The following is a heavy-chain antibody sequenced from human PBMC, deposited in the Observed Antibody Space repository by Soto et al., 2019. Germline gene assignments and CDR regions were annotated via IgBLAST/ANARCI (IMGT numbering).Heavy chain of an antibody. D-gene: IGHD4-17*01. Sequence: GGSLRLSCAASGFTFSSYWMHWVRQAPGKGLVWVSGISGGGGSTYYADSVKGRFTISRDNSKNTLYLQKNSLRAEDTAVYYCAKALYGDYESPYSDWGQGTMVTVSS. CDR3: AKALYGDYESPYSD. J-gene: IGHJ3*01. V-gene: IGHV3-23*01. CDR1: GFTFSSYW. CDR2: ISGGGGST.